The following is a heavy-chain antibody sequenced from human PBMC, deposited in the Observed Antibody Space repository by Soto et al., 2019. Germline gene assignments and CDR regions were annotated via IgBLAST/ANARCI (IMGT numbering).Heavy chain of an antibody. CDR1: GFTFHDHA. V-gene: IGHV3-49*04. Sequence: PGGSLRLSCTASGFTFHDHAMSWVRQAPGKGLEWVGFIRSKAYGGTTDYAASVRGRFSISKDDSETVAYLQMNSLKTEDTAVYYCTLDYYDSTGRNWFAPWGQGTLVTVSS. D-gene: IGHD3-22*01. CDR2: IRSKAYGGTT. CDR3: TLDYYDSTGRNWFAP. J-gene: IGHJ5*02.